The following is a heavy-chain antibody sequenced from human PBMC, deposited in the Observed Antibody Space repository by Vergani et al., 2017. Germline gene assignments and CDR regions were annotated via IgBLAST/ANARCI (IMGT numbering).Heavy chain of an antibody. J-gene: IGHJ4*02. CDR3: AHRPKPHVGTAMVAYFDC. CDR2: TYWYDDK. D-gene: IGHD5-18*01. CDR1: GFPLSPSGVG. V-gene: IGHV2-5*01. Sequence: QITLKESGPTLVKPTQTLTLTCPFSGFPLSPSGVGVGWIRQPPGKALEWLALTYWYDDKRYSPSLKSRLTITKDTSKNQVVLTMTNMDPVNTATYYCAHRPKPHVGTAMVAYFDCGGEGTLVTVSS.